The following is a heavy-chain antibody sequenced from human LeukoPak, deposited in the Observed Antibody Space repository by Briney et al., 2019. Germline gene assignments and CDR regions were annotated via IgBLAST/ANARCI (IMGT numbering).Heavy chain of an antibody. J-gene: IGHJ4*02. V-gene: IGHV3-30*02. D-gene: IGHD2-15*01. CDR2: IRYDGSNK. CDR3: AKGRGYCTGGSCYSDY. CDR1: GFTFSSYG. Sequence: GGSLRLSCAASGFTFSSYGMHWVRQAPGKGLEWVAFIRYDGSNKYYADPVKGRFTISRDNSKNTLYLQMNSLRAEDTAIYYCAKGRGYCTGGSCYSDYWGQGTLVTVSS.